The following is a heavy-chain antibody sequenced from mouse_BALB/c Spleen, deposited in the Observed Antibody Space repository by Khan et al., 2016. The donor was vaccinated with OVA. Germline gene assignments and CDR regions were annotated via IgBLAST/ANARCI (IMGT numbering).Heavy chain of an antibody. CDR2: INTYTGEP. CDR1: GYPFTNYG. J-gene: IGHJ4*01. CDR3: ARPPYFSYVMDY. V-gene: IGHV9-3-1*01. Sequence: QIQLVQSGPELKKPGETVKISCKASGYPFTNYGMNWVKQAPGKGLKWMGWINTYTGEPTYADDFKGRFSFSLETSASTAYLQINNLKDEDTATYFCARPPYFSYVMDYWGRGTSVTVSS. D-gene: IGHD2-10*01.